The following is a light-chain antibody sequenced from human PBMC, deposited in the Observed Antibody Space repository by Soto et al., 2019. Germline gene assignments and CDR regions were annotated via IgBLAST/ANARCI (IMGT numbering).Light chain of an antibody. Sequence: DIVMTQSPLSLPVTPGEPASISCRSSQSLLHSKGYNYLDWYLQKPGQSPQLLIFLGSNRASGVSDRFSGSGSGTDFTLKISRVEAEDVGVYYCMQALQPPWTFGQGTKVEIK. J-gene: IGKJ1*01. CDR3: MQALQPPWT. CDR2: LGS. V-gene: IGKV2-28*01. CDR1: QSLLHSKGYNY.